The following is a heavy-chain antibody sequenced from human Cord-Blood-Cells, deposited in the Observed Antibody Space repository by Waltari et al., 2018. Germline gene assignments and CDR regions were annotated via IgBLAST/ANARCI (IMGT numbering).Heavy chain of an antibody. V-gene: IGHV3-48*03. CDR3: ARDRRWDPLTPHWYFDL. CDR1: GFTFSSYE. Sequence: EVQLVESGGGLVQPGGSLRLSCAASGFTFSSYEMNWVRQAPGKGLEWVSYISSSGSTMYDEDSVKGRFTISRDNAKNSLYLQMNSLGAEDTAVYYCARDRRWDPLTPHWYFDLWGRGTLVTVSS. J-gene: IGHJ2*01. CDR2: ISSSGSTM. D-gene: IGHD1-26*01.